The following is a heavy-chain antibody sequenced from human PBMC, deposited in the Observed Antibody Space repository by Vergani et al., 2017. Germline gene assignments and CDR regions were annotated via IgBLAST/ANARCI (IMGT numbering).Heavy chain of an antibody. CDR3: AREYGDYRNYYYYGMDV. CDR1: GFTFSSYS. J-gene: IGHJ6*02. Sequence: EVQLVESGGGLVQPGGSLRLSCAASGFTFSSYSMNWVRQAPGKGLEWVSSISSSSSYIYYADSVKGRFTISRDNAKNSLYLQMNSLRAEDTAVYYCAREYGDYRNYYYYGMDVWGQGTTVTVSS. V-gene: IGHV3-21*01. D-gene: IGHD4-17*01. CDR2: ISSSSSYI.